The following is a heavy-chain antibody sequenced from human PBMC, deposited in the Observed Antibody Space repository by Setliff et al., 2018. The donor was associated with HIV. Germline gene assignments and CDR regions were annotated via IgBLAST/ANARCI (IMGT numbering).Heavy chain of an antibody. CDR2: IYTSGST. V-gene: IGHV4-61*02. CDR1: GGSISSGSYY. D-gene: IGHD5-12*01. Sequence: PSETLSLTCTVSGGSISSGSYYWSWIRRPAGKGLEWIGRIYTSGSTNYNPSLKSRVTISVDTSKNQFSLKLSSVTAADTAVYYCARENGGYDFGSDYWGQGTLVTVSS. CDR3: ARENGGYDFGSDY. J-gene: IGHJ4*02.